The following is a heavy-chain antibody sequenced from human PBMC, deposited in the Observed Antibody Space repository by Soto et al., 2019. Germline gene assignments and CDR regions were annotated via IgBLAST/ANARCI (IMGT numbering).Heavy chain of an antibody. D-gene: IGHD4-4*01. Sequence: GGSLRLSCAASGFTFSSYSMNWVRQAPGKGLEWVSSISSSSSYIYYADSVKGRFTISRDNAKNSLYLQMNSLRAEDTAVYYCARDFAKMTTEGLFDFWGQGTLVTVSS. CDR1: GFTFSSYS. CDR2: ISSSSSYI. V-gene: IGHV3-21*01. J-gene: IGHJ4*02. CDR3: ARDFAKMTTEGLFDF.